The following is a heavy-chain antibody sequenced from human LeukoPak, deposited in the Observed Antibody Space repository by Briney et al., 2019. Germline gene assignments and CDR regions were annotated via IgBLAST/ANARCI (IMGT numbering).Heavy chain of an antibody. J-gene: IGHJ6*02. CDR1: GFTFSDHF. V-gene: IGHV3-11*01. Sequence: GGSLRLSCAASGFTFSDHFMTWIRQAPGKGLEWVSYISSRGTTIYYADFVKGRYTIPRDNAKNSLNLQMNSLRADDTAVYYCARGRPYYYYAMDVGGQGTTVTVSS. D-gene: IGHD6-25*01. CDR3: ARGRPYYYYAMDV. CDR2: ISSRGTTI.